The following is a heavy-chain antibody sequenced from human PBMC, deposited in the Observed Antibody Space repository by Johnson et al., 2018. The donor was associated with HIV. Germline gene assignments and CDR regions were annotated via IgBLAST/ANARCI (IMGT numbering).Heavy chain of an antibody. Sequence: VQVVESGGGVVQPGRSLRLSCAASGFTFSDHAMYWVRQSPVKGLEWVSGINWNGGSTGYADSVKGRFTISRDNSKNTLYLQLNSLRADDTAVYYCKFGDHDAFDIWGQGTMVTVSS. V-gene: IGHV3-NL1*01. D-gene: IGHD3-10*01. CDR2: INWNGGST. J-gene: IGHJ3*02. CDR3: KFGDHDAFDI. CDR1: GFTFSDHA.